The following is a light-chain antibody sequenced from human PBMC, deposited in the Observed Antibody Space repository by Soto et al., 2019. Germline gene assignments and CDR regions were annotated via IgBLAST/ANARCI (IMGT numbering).Light chain of an antibody. Sequence: DIELTQSPLSLPVTPGEPASISCSSSQSLLHENAYKYLDWYLQNPGQPSQLLICLGSERASGVPDRFSGSGSGTYFTLKISRVEAEDVGDYYCKQALQTPAFGQGTRVEIK. V-gene: IGKV2-28*01. CDR1: QSLLHENAYKY. CDR2: LGS. J-gene: IGKJ1*01. CDR3: KQALQTPA.